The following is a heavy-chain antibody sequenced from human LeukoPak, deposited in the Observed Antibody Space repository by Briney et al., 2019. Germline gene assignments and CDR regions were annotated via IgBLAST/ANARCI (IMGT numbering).Heavy chain of an antibody. CDR3: ARGRVVVVAANNWFDP. J-gene: IGHJ5*02. CDR2: INHSGST. CDR1: GGSFSGYY. Sequence: PSETLSLTCAVYGGSFSGYYWSWIRQPPGKGLEWIGEINHSGSTNYNLSLKSRVTISVDTSKNQFSLKLSSVTAADTAVYYCARGRVVVVAANNWFDPWGQGTLVTVSS. D-gene: IGHD2-15*01. V-gene: IGHV4-34*01.